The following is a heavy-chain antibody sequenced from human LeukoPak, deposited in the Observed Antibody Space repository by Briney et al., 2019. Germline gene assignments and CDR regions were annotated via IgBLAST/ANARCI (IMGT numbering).Heavy chain of an antibody. CDR3: ARHLIVGATEGAFDI. D-gene: IGHD1-26*01. J-gene: IGHJ3*02. V-gene: IGHV3-66*02. CDR2: IYSGGST. CDR1: GFTVSSNY. Sequence: PPGGSLRLSCAASGFTVSSNYMSWVRQAPGKGLEWVSVIYSGGSTYYADSVKCRFTISRDNSKNTLYLQKNSLRAEDTAVYYCARHLIVGATEGAFDIWGQGTMVTVSS.